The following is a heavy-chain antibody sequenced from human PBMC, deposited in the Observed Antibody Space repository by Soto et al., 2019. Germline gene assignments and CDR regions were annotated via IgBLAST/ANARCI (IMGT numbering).Heavy chain of an antibody. V-gene: IGHV3-21*01. J-gene: IGHJ4*02. CDR2: ISSSSSYI. CDR3: APTPGMATIPGAFDY. Sequence: GGSLRFSCAASGFTFSSYSMNWVRQAPGKGLEWVSSISSSSSYIYYADSVKGRCTISRDNAKNSLYLQMNSLRAEDTAVYYCAPTPGMATIPGAFDYCGQGPLGIVSS. D-gene: IGHD5-12*01. CDR1: GFTFSSYS.